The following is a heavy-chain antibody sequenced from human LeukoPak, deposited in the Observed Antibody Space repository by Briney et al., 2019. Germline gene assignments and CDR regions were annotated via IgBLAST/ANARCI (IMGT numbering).Heavy chain of an antibody. CDR1: GFTFSSYW. Sequence: QPGGSLRLSCAASGFTFSSYWMHWVRQAPGKGLVWVSRINSDGSSTSYADSVKGRFTISRDNAKNTLYLQMNSLRAEDTAVYYCARVPYRGYYFDYWGQGTLVTVSS. CDR2: INSDGSST. V-gene: IGHV3-74*01. D-gene: IGHD1-26*01. J-gene: IGHJ4*02. CDR3: ARVPYRGYYFDY.